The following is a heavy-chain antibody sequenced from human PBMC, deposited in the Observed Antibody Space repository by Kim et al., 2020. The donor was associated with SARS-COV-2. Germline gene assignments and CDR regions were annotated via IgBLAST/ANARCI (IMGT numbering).Heavy chain of an antibody. Sequence: SGSTNCNPSLKSGVTISVDTSKSQVSLELNSMTAADTGVYYCARVFRGMDVWGQGTTVIVSS. J-gene: IGHJ6*02. V-gene: IGHV4-59*01. CDR2: SGST. CDR3: ARVFRGMDV. D-gene: IGHD3-10*02.